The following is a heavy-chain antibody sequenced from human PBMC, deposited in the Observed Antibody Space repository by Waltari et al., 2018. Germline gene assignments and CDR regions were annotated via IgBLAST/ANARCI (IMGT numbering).Heavy chain of an antibody. J-gene: IGHJ4*02. CDR2: IYYSGST. CDR3: ARTTNWNSPYYFDY. V-gene: IGHV4-59*01. Sequence: QVQLQESGPGLVKPSETLSLTCTVSGGSISSYYWSWIRQPPGKGLEWIGYIYYSGSTNYNPSRKSRVTISVDTSKNQFSLKLSSVTAADTAVYYCARTTNWNSPYYFDYWGQGTLVTVSS. CDR1: GGSISSYY. D-gene: IGHD1-1*01.